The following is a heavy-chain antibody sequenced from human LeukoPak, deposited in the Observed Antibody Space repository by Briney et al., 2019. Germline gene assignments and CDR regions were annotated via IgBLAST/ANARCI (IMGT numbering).Heavy chain of an antibody. CDR3: LATTRSRGFDY. V-gene: IGHV3-7*01. D-gene: IGHD1/OR15-1a*01. CDR2: IRQDRSVQ. CDR1: GSTFISYW. J-gene: IGHJ4*02. Sequence: GGSLRLSCAASGSTFISYWMSWVRKAPGKGLEWVANIRQDRSVQNYVDSVKGRFTISRDNPKNSVYLQMSSLRAEDTAVYYCLATTRSRGFDYWGQGTLATVSS.